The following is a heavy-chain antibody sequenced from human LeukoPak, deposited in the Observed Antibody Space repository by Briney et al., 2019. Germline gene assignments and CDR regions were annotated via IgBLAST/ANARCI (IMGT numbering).Heavy chain of an antibody. D-gene: IGHD5-18*01. CDR2: IWHDGTTT. CDR1: GYTFSNYG. CDR3: ARAYSGYTYGYHY. J-gene: IGHJ4*02. V-gene: IGHV3-33*08. Sequence: GGSLRLSCVGSGYTFSNYGIHWVRQAPGKGLEWVAVIWHDGTTTYYADSVKGRFTISRDNSKNTLYFQMNSLRAEDTAVYYCARAYSGYTYGYHYWGQGTLVTVSS.